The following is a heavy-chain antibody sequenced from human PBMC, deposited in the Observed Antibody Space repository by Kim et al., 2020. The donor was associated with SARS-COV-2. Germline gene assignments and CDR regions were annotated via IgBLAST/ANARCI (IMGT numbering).Heavy chain of an antibody. Sequence: SVKVSCKASGGTFSSYAISWVRQAPGQGLEWMGGIIPIFGTANYAQKFQGRVTITADESTSTAYMELSSLRSEDTAVYYCARGGYCSSTSCYRSGHNYYYYYGMDVWGQGTTVTVSS. V-gene: IGHV1-69*13. CDR3: ARGGYCSSTSCYRSGHNYYYYYGMDV. J-gene: IGHJ6*02. CDR2: IIPIFGTA. D-gene: IGHD2-2*01. CDR1: GGTFSSYA.